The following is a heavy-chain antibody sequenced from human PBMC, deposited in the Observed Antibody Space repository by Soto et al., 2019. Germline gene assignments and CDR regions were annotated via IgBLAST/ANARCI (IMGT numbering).Heavy chain of an antibody. CDR2: ISSSGSTI. J-gene: IGHJ5*02. CDR1: GFTFSDYY. Sequence: GGSLRLSCAASGFTFSDYYMSWIRQAPGKGLEWVSYISSSGSTIYYADSVKGRFTISRDNAKNSLYLQMNSLRAEDTAVYYCARDKYSSGWYGGGGWFDPWGQGTLVTVSS. D-gene: IGHD6-19*01. V-gene: IGHV3-11*01. CDR3: ARDKYSSGWYGGGGWFDP.